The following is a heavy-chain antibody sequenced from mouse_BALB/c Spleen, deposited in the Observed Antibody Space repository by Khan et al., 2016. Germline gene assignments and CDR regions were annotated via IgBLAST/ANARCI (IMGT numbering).Heavy chain of an antibody. CDR2: INPYNGDT. CDR3: ARGGYYVWYFDV. J-gene: IGHJ1*01. Sequence: VQLQQSGPELVKPGASVKISCKASGYSFTGYFMNWVMQSHGKSLEWIGRINPYNGDTFYNQKFKGKATLTVDKSSSTAHMELRSLASEDSAVYYWARGGYYVWYFDVWGAGTTVTVSS. D-gene: IGHD2-3*01. V-gene: IGHV1-20*02. CDR1: GYSFTGYF.